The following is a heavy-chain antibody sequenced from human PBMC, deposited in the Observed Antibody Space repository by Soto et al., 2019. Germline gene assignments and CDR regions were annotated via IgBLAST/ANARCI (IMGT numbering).Heavy chain of an antibody. Sequence: QVQLVQSGAEVKKPGASVKVSCKASGYTFTSYGISWVRQAPGQGLQWMGWIKTDNAKTDYAQKFQGRVTMTTDTATSTAYMELMSLRSDDTSVYYCARDSPLASRDDFDPWGQGTLVTVSS. CDR3: ARDSPLASRDDFDP. CDR1: GYTFTSYG. D-gene: IGHD1-1*01. V-gene: IGHV1-18*01. CDR2: IKTDNAKT. J-gene: IGHJ5*02.